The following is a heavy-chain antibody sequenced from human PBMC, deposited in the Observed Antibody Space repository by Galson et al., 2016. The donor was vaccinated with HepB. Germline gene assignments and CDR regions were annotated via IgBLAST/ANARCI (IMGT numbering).Heavy chain of an antibody. CDR1: GNPFTGSY. J-gene: IGHJ5*02. CDR2: INPNSGGT. D-gene: IGHD4/OR15-4a*01. Sequence: SVKVSCKASGNPFTGSYVHWVRQAPGQGLEYLGWINPNSGGTYSTRRFQDRVTLTRDTSLYTAYMELNSLRSDDTAMYYCATEDCSANECYFPSYKSLEPWGQGTLVIVSS. V-gene: IGHV1-2*02. CDR3: ATEDCSANECYFPSYKSLEP.